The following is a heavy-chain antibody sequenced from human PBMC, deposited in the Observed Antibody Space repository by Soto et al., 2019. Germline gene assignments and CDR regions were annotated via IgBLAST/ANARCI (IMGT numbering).Heavy chain of an antibody. CDR2: IWYDGSNK. CDR3: ARANRQLGRYYYYYGMDV. V-gene: IGHV3-33*01. J-gene: IGHJ6*02. D-gene: IGHD6-13*01. Sequence: QVQLVESGGGVVQPGRSLRLSCAASGFTFSSYGMHWVRQAPGKGLEWVAVIWYDGSNKYYADSVKGRFTISRDNSKNTLYLQMHSLRAEDTAVYDCARANRQLGRYYYYYGMDVWGQGTTVTVSS. CDR1: GFTFSSYG.